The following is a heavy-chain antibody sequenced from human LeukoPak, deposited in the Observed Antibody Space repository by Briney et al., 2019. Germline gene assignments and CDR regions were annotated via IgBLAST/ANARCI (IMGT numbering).Heavy chain of an antibody. CDR3: ARSYVLNWFDP. CDR2: ISPSGGST. J-gene: IGHJ5*02. Sequence: ASVKVSCKAFGYTFTSNYMHWVRQAPGQGPEWMGVISPSGGSTTYAQKFQGRVTLTRDMSTSTDYLELSSLRSEDTAVYYCARSYVLNWFDPWGQGTLVTVSS. CDR1: GYTFTSNY. D-gene: IGHD3-16*01. V-gene: IGHV1-46*01.